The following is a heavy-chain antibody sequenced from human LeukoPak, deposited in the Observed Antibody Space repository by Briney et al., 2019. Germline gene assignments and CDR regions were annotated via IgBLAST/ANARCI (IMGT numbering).Heavy chain of an antibody. V-gene: IGHV3-23*01. CDR3: AKDGKQLVRGGDY. CDR1: GFTFSGYA. CDR2: IEASGGAT. D-gene: IGHD6-13*01. Sequence: GGSLRLSCAASGFTFSGYAMYWVRQAPGKGLEWVSSIEASGGATYYADSVKGRFTISRDNSKNTLYLQMNSLRAEDTAVYYCAKDGKQLVRGGDYWGQGTLVTVSS. J-gene: IGHJ4*02.